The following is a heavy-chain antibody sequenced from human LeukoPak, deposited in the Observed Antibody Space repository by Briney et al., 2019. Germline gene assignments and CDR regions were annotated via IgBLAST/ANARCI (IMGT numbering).Heavy chain of an antibody. D-gene: IGHD3-10*01. CDR1: GGSISSYY. Sequence: SETLSPTCTVSGGSISSYYWSWIRQPPGKELEWIGYIYYSGSTNYNPSLKSRLTISVDTSKNQFSLRVSSVTAADTAVYYCARASYYYYVDYWGQGTLVTVSS. V-gene: IGHV4-59*01. CDR2: IYYSGST. J-gene: IGHJ4*02. CDR3: ARASYYYYVDY.